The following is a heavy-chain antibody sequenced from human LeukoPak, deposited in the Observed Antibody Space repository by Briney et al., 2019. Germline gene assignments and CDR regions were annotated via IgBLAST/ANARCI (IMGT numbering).Heavy chain of an antibody. CDR2: MNPNSGNT. D-gene: IGHD5-18*01. J-gene: IGHJ4*02. CDR1: GYTFTSYD. CDR3: ARDIWGYSYGYWFDY. V-gene: IGHV1-8*03. Sequence: ASVKVSCKASGYTFTSYDINWVRQATGQGLEWMGWMNPNSGNTGYAQKFQGRVTITRNTSISTAYMELSSLRSEDTAVYYCARDIWGYSYGYWFDYWGQGTLVTVSS.